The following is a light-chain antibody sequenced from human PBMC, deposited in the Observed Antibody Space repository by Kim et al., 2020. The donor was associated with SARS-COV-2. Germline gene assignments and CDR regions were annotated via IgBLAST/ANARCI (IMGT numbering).Light chain of an antibody. V-gene: IGLV10-54*04. CDR1: SNNAGDQG. Sequence: QPPSLTCPGASNNAGDQGAAWQQQHQGHPPKPLSYRGTSQPSGISRRFSASRSGNTDSLTITGLQPEDEADYYCSAWDSSLSAWVFGGGTQLTVL. J-gene: IGLJ3*02. CDR3: SAWDSSLSAWV. CDR2: RGT.